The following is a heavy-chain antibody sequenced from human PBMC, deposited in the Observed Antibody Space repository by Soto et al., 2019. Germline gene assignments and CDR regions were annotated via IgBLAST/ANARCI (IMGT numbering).Heavy chain of an antibody. D-gene: IGHD3-3*01. CDR3: ANGRFLEWLLPDNWFDP. CDR2: ISGSGANT. Sequence: QAGGSLRLSCAAAGFTFSDYAMNWVRQAPGKGLEWVSAISGSGANTYYADSVKGRFTISRDNSKNMLYLQMNSLRDEGTAVYYCANGRFLEWLLPDNWFDPWGQGTLVTVSS. CDR1: GFTFSDYA. V-gene: IGHV3-23*01. J-gene: IGHJ5*02.